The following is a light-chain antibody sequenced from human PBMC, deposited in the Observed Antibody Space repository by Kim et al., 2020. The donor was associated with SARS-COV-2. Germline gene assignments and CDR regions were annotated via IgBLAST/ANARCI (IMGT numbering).Light chain of an antibody. Sequence: DIQLTQSPSFLSASVGDRVTITCRACQGISSYLAWYQQKPGKAPKLLIYAASTLQSGVPSRFSGSGSGTEFTLTISSLQPEDFATYYCQQLNSYPRLTFGGGTKLEI. CDR1: QGISSY. V-gene: IGKV1-9*01. CDR2: AAS. J-gene: IGKJ4*01. CDR3: QQLNSYPRLT.